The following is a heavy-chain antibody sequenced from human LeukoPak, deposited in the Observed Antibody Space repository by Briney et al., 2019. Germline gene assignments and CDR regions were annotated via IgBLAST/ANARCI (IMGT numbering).Heavy chain of an antibody. CDR2: IYYSGST. Sequence: SQTLSLTCTVSGGSISSGGYSWSWIRQHPGKGLEWIGYIYYSGSTYYNPSLKSRVTISVDTSKNQFSLKLSSVTAADTAVYYCARFIVGATPHYWGQGTLVTVSS. D-gene: IGHD1-26*01. V-gene: IGHV4-31*03. CDR1: GGSISSGGYS. CDR3: ARFIVGATPHY. J-gene: IGHJ4*02.